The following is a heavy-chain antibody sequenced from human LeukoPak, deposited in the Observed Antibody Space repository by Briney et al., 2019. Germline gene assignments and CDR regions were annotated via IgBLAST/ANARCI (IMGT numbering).Heavy chain of an antibody. CDR2: MSGSGGST. V-gene: IGHV3-23*01. Sequence: GGSLRLSCAASGFIFRNYGMSWVRQAPGKGLEWVSSMSGSGGSTSYADSVKGRLTISRDNSKNTLYLQMNNLRAEDTAVYYCAKHSGSGYYYYFDYWGQGTLVTVSS. D-gene: IGHD3-22*01. CDR1: GFIFRNYG. CDR3: AKHSGSGYYYYFDY. J-gene: IGHJ4*02.